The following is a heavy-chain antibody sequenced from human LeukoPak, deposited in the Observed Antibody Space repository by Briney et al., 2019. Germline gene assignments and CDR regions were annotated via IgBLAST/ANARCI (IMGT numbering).Heavy chain of an antibody. D-gene: IGHD6-19*01. CDR2: IYTSGIT. CDR1: GGSISSGRDY. V-gene: IGHV4-61*02. CDR3: ARVTPIAVTGDTYAMDV. J-gene: IGHJ6*02. Sequence: SETLSLTCTVSGGSISSGRDYWSWIRQPAGRGLEWIGRIYTSGITHYNPSLKSRVAISIDTSKNQFSLKLNSVTAADTAVYYCARVTPIAVTGDTYAMDVWGQGTTVTVSS.